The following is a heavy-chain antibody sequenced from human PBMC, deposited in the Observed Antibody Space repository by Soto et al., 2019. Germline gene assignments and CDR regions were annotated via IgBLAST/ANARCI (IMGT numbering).Heavy chain of an antibody. Sequence: TLSLTCTVSGGSISSYYWSWIRQPPGKGLEWIGYIYYSGSTNYNPSLKSRVTISVDTSKNQFSLKLSSVTAADTAVYYCARANPRYSYGWKGFDYWGQGTLVTVSS. J-gene: IGHJ4*02. D-gene: IGHD5-18*01. V-gene: IGHV4-59*12. CDR3: ARANPRYSYGWKGFDY. CDR1: GGSISSYY. CDR2: IYYSGST.